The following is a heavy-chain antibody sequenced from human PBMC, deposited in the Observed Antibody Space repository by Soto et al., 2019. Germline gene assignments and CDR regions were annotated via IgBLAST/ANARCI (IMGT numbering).Heavy chain of an antibody. CDR3: GELGLAETPDYYGLDV. V-gene: IGHV1-69*12. CDR2: IIPIFGTA. D-gene: IGHD3-10*01. J-gene: IGHJ6*02. CDR1: GGTFSSYA. Sequence: QVQLVQSGAEVKKPGSSVKVSCKASGGTFSSYAISWVRQAPGQGLEWMGGIIPIFGTANYAQKFQGRVTITADEYTSTAYMALSSMRSNDSAVFYCGELGLAETPDYYGLDVWGQGTTVTVSS.